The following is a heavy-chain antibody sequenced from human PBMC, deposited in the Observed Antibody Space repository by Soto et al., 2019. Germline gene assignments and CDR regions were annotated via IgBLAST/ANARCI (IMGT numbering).Heavy chain of an antibody. CDR3: ARDKYYDSSGYFGEFDY. Sequence: GPSVKVSCKASGGTFSSYAISWVRQAPGQGLEWMGGIIPIFGTANYAQKFQGRVTITADESTSTAYMELSSLRSEDTAVYYCARDKYYDSSGYFGEFDYWGQGTLVTVSS. J-gene: IGHJ4*02. CDR2: IIPIFGTA. V-gene: IGHV1-69*13. CDR1: GGTFSSYA. D-gene: IGHD3-22*01.